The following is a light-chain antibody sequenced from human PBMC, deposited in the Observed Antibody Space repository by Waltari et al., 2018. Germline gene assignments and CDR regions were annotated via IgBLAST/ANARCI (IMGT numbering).Light chain of an antibody. CDR3: AAWDGSLSGRL. J-gene: IGLJ3*02. Sequence: QSVLTQPHSASGTPGQRVSFSCSGSSSTIGSNYVFWYQQFPGTAPKLLIYRDDQRPSGVPDRFSASKGGTSAALVISAVRSEDEADYYCAAWDGSLSGRLFGGGTRLTVL. CDR2: RDD. V-gene: IGLV1-47*01. CDR1: SSTIGSNY.